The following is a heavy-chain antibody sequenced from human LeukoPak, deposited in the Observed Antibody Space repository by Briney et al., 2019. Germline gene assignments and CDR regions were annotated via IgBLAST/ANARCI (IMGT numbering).Heavy chain of an antibody. CDR3: AKVGGYSGYDFLRAWDY. CDR1: GFTFSSYA. V-gene: IGHV3-23*01. J-gene: IGHJ4*02. CDR2: LSGRGGST. Sequence: PGRSLRLSCAASGFTFSSYAMSWVRQAPGKGLEWVSTLSGRGGSTYYADSVKGRFTISRDISKNTLYLQMNSLRAEATALSYCAKVGGYSGYDFLRAWDYWGQGTLVTVSS. D-gene: IGHD5-12*01.